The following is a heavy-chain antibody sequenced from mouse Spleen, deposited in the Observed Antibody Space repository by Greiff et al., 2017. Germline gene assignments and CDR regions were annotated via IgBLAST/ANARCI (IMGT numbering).Heavy chain of an antibody. CDR1: GFTFSSYA. CDR3: ARQGLRDAMDY. J-gene: IGHJ4*01. Sequence: EVQLVESGGGLVKPGGSLKLSCAASGFTFSSYAMSWVRQTPEKRLEWVATISSGGSYTYYPDSVKGRFTISRDNAKNTLYLQMSSLRSEDTAMYYCARQGLRDAMDYWGQGTSVTVSS. D-gene: IGHD2-4*01. V-gene: IGHV5-9-3*01. CDR2: ISSGGSYT.